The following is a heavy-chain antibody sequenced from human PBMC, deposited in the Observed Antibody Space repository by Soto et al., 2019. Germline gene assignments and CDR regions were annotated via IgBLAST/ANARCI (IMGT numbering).Heavy chain of an antibody. CDR1: GFTFSSYG. CDR2: IWYDGSNK. J-gene: IGHJ6*03. V-gene: IGHV3-33*01. D-gene: IGHD4-17*01. Sequence: QVQLVESGGGVVQPGRSLRLSCAASGFTFSSYGMHWVRQAPGKGLEWVAVIWYDGSNKYYADSVKGRFTISRDNSKNTLYLQMNSLRAEDTAVYYCARDGTDYGDYAGYYYYYYMDVWGKGTTVTVSS. CDR3: ARDGTDYGDYAGYYYYYYMDV.